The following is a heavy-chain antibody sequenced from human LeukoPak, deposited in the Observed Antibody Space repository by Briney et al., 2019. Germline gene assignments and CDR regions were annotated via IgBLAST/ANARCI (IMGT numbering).Heavy chain of an antibody. V-gene: IGHV4-4*09. CDR3: ARAPPPMYSSSAPFDY. CDR1: GGSIGTYY. Sequence: SETLSLTCTVSGGSIGTYYGNGIRQPPGKGLEGIGYVYTRGNTHYNPSLKSRVTISVDTSKNQFSLKLSSVTAADTAIYYCARAPPPMYSSSAPFDYWGQGTLVTVSS. J-gene: IGHJ4*02. CDR2: VYTRGNT. D-gene: IGHD6-6*01.